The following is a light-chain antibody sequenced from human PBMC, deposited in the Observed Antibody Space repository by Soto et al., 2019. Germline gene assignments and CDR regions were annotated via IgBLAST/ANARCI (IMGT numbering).Light chain of an antibody. CDR2: GAS. J-gene: IGKJ2*01. CDR1: QSVTSNY. CDR3: QQYGNSPYT. Sequence: EIVLTQSPGTLSLSPGERAALSCRVSQSVTSNYLAWYQQRPGQAPRLLIYGASSRATAIPGRFSGSGSGTDFTLTISRLEPEDFAVYYCQQYGNSPYTFGQGTKLEIK. V-gene: IGKV3-20*01.